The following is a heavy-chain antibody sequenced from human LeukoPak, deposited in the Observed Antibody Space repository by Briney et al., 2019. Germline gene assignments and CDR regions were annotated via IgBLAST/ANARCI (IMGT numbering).Heavy chain of an antibody. J-gene: IGHJ4*02. D-gene: IGHD6-19*01. Sequence: PSETLSLTCTISGGSISSSNYYWGWIRQPPGKGLEWIGYIYYSGSTNYNPSLKSRVTISVDTSKNQFSLKLSSVTAADTAVYYCARAAGYSSGYFDYWGQGTLVTVSS. CDR2: IYYSGST. CDR1: GGSISSSNYY. CDR3: ARAAGYSSGYFDY. V-gene: IGHV4-61*05.